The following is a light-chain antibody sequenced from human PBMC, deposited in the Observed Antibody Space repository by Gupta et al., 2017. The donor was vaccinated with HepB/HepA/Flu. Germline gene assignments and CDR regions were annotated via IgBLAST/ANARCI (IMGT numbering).Light chain of an antibody. CDR1: QSVSNNF. Sequence: EIVLTQSPGTLSLSPGERATLSCRASQSVSNNFLAWYQQKPGQTPRLLIYATPNRATGIPDRFSGSGSGTDFTLTISRLEPEDFAVYYCQQEGSSPRTFGQGTKVEIK. J-gene: IGKJ1*01. V-gene: IGKV3-20*01. CDR2: ATP. CDR3: QQEGSSPRT.